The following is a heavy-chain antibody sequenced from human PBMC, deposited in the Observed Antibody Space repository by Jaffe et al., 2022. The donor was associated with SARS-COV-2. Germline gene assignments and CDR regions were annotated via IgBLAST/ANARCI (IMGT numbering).Heavy chain of an antibody. D-gene: IGHD3-22*01. Sequence: EVQLVESGGGLVQPGGSLRLSCAASGFTFSSYSMNWVRQAPGKGLEWVSYISSSSSTIYYADSVKGRFTISRDNAKNSLYLQMNSLRDEDTAVYYCATLLPYYYGMDVWGQGTTVTVSS. CDR3: ATLLPYYYGMDV. J-gene: IGHJ6*02. CDR2: ISSSSSTI. CDR1: GFTFSSYS. V-gene: IGHV3-48*02.